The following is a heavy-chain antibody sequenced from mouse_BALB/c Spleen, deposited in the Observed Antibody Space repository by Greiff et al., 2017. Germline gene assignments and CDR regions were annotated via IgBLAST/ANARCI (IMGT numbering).Heavy chain of an antibody. CDR1: GYTFTSYV. Sequence: VQLQQSGPELVKPGASVKMSCKASGYTFTSYVMHWVKQKPGQGLEWIGYINPYNDGTKYNEKFKGKATLTSDKSSSTAYMELSSLTSEDSAVYYCARVRGDSWFAYWGQGTLVTVSA. CDR2: INPYNDGT. V-gene: IGHV1-14*01. CDR3: ARVRGDSWFAY. D-gene: IGHD2-13*01. J-gene: IGHJ3*01.